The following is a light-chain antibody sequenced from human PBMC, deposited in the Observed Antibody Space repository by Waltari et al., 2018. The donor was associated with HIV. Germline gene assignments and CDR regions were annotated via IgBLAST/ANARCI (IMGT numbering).Light chain of an antibody. Sequence: EIVLTQSPDVQSVTPKEKVTITCRASQSIGSNLHWYQQKPDQSPKLLIKYASRSFSGVPSRFSGSGSVTDFTLTISRLEAEDAATYYCHQSSSLPHTFGQGTKREIK. CDR1: QSIGSN. CDR3: HQSSSLPHT. J-gene: IGKJ2*01. CDR2: YAS. V-gene: IGKV6-21*01.